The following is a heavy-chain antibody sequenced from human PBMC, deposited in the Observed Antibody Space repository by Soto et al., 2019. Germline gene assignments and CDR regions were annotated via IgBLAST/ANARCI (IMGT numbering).Heavy chain of an antibody. CDR1: GFSLSTSGVG. Sequence: QITLKESGPTLVKPTQTLTLTCTFSGFSLSTSGVGVGWIRQPPGKAREWLALIYWDDDKRYSPSLKSRLTITKDTYKNQVVLTMTNMDPVDTATDYCAHRRVERYFDYWGQGTLVTVSS. CDR2: IYWDDDK. V-gene: IGHV2-5*02. D-gene: IGHD1-1*01. CDR3: AHRRVERYFDY. J-gene: IGHJ4*02.